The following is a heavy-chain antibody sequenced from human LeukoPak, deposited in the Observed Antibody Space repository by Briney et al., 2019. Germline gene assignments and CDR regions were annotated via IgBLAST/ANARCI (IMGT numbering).Heavy chain of an antibody. CDR1: GGTFSSYA. Sequence: SVKVSCKASGGTFSSYAISWVRQAPGQGLEWMGGIIPIFGTANYAQKFQGRVTITTDESTSTAYMELSSLRSEDTAVYYCARGGNVDTAMVTPYYYYYMDVWGKGTTVTVSS. D-gene: IGHD5-18*01. CDR2: IIPIFGTA. V-gene: IGHV1-69*05. J-gene: IGHJ6*03. CDR3: ARGGNVDTAMVTPYYYYYMDV.